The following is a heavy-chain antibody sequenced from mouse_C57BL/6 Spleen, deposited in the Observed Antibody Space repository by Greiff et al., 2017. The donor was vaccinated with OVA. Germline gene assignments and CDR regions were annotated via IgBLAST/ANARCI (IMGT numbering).Heavy chain of an antibody. CDR3: ARGTTVVATDYFDY. V-gene: IGHV1-82*01. CDR1: GYAFSSSW. Sequence: QVQLQQSGPELVKPGASVKISCKASGYAFSSSWMNWVKQRPGKGLEWIGRIYPGDGDTNYNGKFKGKATLTADKSSSTAYMQLSSLTSEDSAVYVCARGTTVVATDYFDYWGQGTTLTVSS. J-gene: IGHJ2*01. CDR2: IYPGDGDT. D-gene: IGHD1-1*01.